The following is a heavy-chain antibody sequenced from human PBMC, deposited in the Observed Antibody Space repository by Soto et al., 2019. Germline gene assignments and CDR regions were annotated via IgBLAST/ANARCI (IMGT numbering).Heavy chain of an antibody. CDR3: AKDSSSRPNEYYYYGMDV. D-gene: IGHD6-6*01. CDR1: GFTFSSYA. CDR2: ISGSGGST. V-gene: IGHV3-23*01. Sequence: EVQLLESGGGLVQPGGSLRLSCAASGFTFSSYAMSWVRQAPGKGLEWVSAISGSGGSTYYADSVKGRFTISRDNSKNTLYLQMNCLRAEDTAVYYCAKDSSSRPNEYYYYGMDVWGQETTVTVSS. J-gene: IGHJ6*02.